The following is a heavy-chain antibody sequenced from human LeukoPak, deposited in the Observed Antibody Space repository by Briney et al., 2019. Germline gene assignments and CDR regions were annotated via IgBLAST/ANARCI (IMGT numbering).Heavy chain of an antibody. CDR2: IIPIFGTA. V-gene: IGHV1-69*13. J-gene: IGHJ4*02. D-gene: IGHD2-21*01. Sequence: ASVKVSCKASGGTFSSYAISWGRQAPGQGLEWMGGIIPIFGTANYAQKFQGRVTITADESTSTAYMELSSLRSEDTAVYYCARIAYCGGDCHWGQGTLVTVSS. CDR1: GGTFSSYA. CDR3: ARIAYCGGDCH.